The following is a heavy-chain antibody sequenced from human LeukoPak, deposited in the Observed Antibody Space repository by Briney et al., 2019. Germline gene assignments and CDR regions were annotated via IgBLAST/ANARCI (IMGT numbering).Heavy chain of an antibody. V-gene: IGHV4-39*01. CDR3: VKSGGYGLIDY. CDR2: IYYTGST. Sequence: PSETLSLTCAVSGASISGSGYYLGWIRQPPGKGLEWIGNIYYTGSTYYNASLQSRVTISIDMSKNQFSPRLSSVTAADTAMYYCVKSGGYGLIDYWGQGTLVTVSS. J-gene: IGHJ4*02. D-gene: IGHD6-19*01. CDR1: GASISGSGYY.